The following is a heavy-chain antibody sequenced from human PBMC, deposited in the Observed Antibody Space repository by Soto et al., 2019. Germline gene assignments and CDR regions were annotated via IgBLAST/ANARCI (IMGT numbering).Heavy chain of an antibody. Sequence: SETLSLTCTVSGGSISSYYWSWIRQPPGKGLEWIGYIYYSGSTNYNPSLKSRVTISVDTSKNQFSLKLSSVTAADTAVYYCARDGGDFWSGYAYYFDYWGQGTLVTVSS. CDR2: IYYSGST. CDR3: ARDGGDFWSGYAYYFDY. V-gene: IGHV4-59*01. CDR1: GGSISSYY. D-gene: IGHD3-3*01. J-gene: IGHJ4*02.